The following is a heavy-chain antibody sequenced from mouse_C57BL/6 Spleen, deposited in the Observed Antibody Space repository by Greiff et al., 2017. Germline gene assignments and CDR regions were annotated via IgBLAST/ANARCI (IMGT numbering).Heavy chain of an antibody. CDR3: ARVYGNYDY. J-gene: IGHJ2*01. V-gene: IGHV1-81*01. D-gene: IGHD2-1*01. Sequence: QVQLKESGAELARPGASVKLSCKASGYTFTSYGISWVKQRTGQGLEWIGEIYPRSGITYYNEKFKGKATLTADKSSSTAYMELRSLTSEDSAVYFCARVYGNYDYWGQGTTLTVSS. CDR2: IYPRSGIT. CDR1: GYTFTSYG.